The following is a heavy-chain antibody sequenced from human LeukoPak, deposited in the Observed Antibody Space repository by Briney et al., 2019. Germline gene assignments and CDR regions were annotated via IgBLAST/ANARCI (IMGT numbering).Heavy chain of an antibody. V-gene: IGHV4-39*07. D-gene: IGHD5-12*01. CDR1: GGSISSSSYY. Sequence: PSETLSLTCTVSGGSISSSSYYWGWIRQPPGKGLEWIGSIYYSGSTYYNPSLKSRVTISVDTSKNQFSLKLSSVTAADTAVYYCARVGSGYSGYDSYYFDYWGQGTLVTVSS. J-gene: IGHJ4*02. CDR3: ARVGSGYSGYDSYYFDY. CDR2: IYYSGST.